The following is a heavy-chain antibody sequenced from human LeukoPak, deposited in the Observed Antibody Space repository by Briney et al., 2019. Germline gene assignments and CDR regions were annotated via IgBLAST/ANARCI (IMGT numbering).Heavy chain of an antibody. CDR1: EFTLTDYY. D-gene: IGHD3-22*01. Sequence: GCPRLSRAPSEFTLTDYYMSRSLQAPRGGLEWGSCISSNNSYPNKADSVKARYTISRDNAKNSLSLELNSLRAEDTAVYYGVSPLPYYDDSSGPQGYWGQGTLVTVSS. CDR3: VSPLPYYDDSSGPQGY. CDR2: ISSNNSYP. J-gene: IGHJ4*02. V-gene: IGHV3-11*03.